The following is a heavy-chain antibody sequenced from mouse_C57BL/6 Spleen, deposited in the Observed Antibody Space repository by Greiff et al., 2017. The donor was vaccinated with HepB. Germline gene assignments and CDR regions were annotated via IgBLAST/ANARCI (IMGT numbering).Heavy chain of an antibody. D-gene: IGHD2-1*01. V-gene: IGHV3-6*01. CDR1: GYSITSGYY. Sequence: EVQLVESGPGLVKPSQSLSLTCSVTGYSITSGYYWNWIRQFPGNKLEWMGYISYDGSNNYNPSLKNRISITRDTSKNQFFLKLNSVTTEDTATYYCARAYGNRPDYWGQGTTLTVTS. CDR3: ARAYGNRPDY. J-gene: IGHJ2*01. CDR2: ISYDGSN.